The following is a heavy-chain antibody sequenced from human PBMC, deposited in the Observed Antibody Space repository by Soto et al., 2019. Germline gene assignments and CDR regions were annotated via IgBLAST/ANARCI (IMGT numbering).Heavy chain of an antibody. CDR1: GYSFSDYF. J-gene: IGHJ6*02. V-gene: IGHV1-2*02. CDR3: ARIKWGLNYYNGMDV. CDR2: INPKTAAT. Sequence: QVQLVQSGAEVKKSGASVKVSCKPSGYSFSDYFIQWVRQAPGQGLEWVAWINPKTAATNYAKKFQGRVSLTWDTSSTTAYMELTRLRPGDTAVNYCARIKWGLNYYNGMDVWGQGTTVIVSS. D-gene: IGHD1-26*01.